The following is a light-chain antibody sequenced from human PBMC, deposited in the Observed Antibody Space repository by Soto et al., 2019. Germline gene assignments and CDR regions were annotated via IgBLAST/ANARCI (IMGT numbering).Light chain of an antibody. V-gene: IGKV3-20*01. J-gene: IGKJ5*01. Sequence: EIVLTQSPGTLSLSPVERATLSGMASQSLSSYLAWYQQKPGQAPRLLIFAASSRASGIPDRFSGSGSGTDFTLTISRLEPEDFALFYCQYHGSSPITFGQGTRLEI. CDR1: QSLSSY. CDR2: AAS. CDR3: QYHGSSPIT.